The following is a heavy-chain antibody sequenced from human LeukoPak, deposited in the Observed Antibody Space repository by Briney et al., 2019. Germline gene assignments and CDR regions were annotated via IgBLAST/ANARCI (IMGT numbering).Heavy chain of an antibody. V-gene: IGHV3-13*04. CDR3: ARGAVAAVKGFDF. CDR2: IGIAGDT. J-gene: IGHJ3*01. Sequence: GGSLRLSCAASGFTFSNYDMHWVRQYSGKGLEWVTTIGIAGDTYSAASVKGRFTISRDNAKNSLYLRMNSLRDGDAAVYYCARGAVAAVKGFDFWSQGTMVTVSS. D-gene: IGHD6-19*01. CDR1: GFTFSNYD.